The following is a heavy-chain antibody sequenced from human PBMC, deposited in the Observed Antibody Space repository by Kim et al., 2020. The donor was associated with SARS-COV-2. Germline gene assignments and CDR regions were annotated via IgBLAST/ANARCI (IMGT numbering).Heavy chain of an antibody. V-gene: IGHV4-59*13. Sequence: SETLSLTCTVSGGSISSYYWSWIRQPPGKGLEWIGYIYESGRTNYNTSLKSRVTISVDKSKNQFSLKLSSVTAADTVVYYCTSGKRTIFRVITIPTFDNWGHGTLVTASS. CDR1: GGSISSYY. J-gene: IGHJ4*01. CDR2: IYESGRT. D-gene: IGHD3-3*01. CDR3: TSGKRTIFRVITIPTFDN.